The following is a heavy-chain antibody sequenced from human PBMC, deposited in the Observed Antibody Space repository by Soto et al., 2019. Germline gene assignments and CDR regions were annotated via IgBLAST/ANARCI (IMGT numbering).Heavy chain of an antibody. V-gene: IGHV4-34*01. Sequence: SETLSLTCAVYGGSFSGYYWSWIRQPPGKGLEWIGEINHSGSTNYNPSLKSRVTISVDTSKNQFSLKLSSVTAADTAVYYCARGRRYYDFWSGYYPGFDYWGQGTLVTVSS. CDR2: INHSGST. CDR1: GGSFSGYY. D-gene: IGHD3-3*01. CDR3: ARGRRYYDFWSGYYPGFDY. J-gene: IGHJ4*02.